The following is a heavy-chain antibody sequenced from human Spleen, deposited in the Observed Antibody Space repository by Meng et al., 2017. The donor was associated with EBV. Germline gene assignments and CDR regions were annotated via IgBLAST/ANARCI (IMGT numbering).Heavy chain of an antibody. Sequence: HLHLQESGPGLVKPPATLSLTCSVSGGYISSSGYHWAWIRQPPGKGLEWIGNFYYSGTTYYKSSLQSRVTMSVDTSKNQFSLRVTSVIAADTAVYYCARGYNGFFDHWGQGTLVTVFS. J-gene: IGHJ4*02. CDR1: GGYISSSGYH. V-gene: IGHV4-39*07. CDR3: ARGYNGFFDH. D-gene: IGHD5-12*01. CDR2: FYYSGTT.